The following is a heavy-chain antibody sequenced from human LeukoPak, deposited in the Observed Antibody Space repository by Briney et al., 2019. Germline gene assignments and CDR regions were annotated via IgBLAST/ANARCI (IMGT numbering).Heavy chain of an antibody. V-gene: IGHV1-69*04. CDR2: IIPILGIA. J-gene: IGHJ5*02. Sequence: LVKVSCKASGGTFSSYTISWVRQAPGQGPEWMGRIIPILGIANYAQKFQGRVTITADKSTSTAYMELSSLRSEDTAVYYCARDYRASSIVVVPAASYNWFDPWGQGTLVTVSS. CDR1: GGTFSSYT. D-gene: IGHD2-2*01. CDR3: ARDYRASSIVVVPAASYNWFDP.